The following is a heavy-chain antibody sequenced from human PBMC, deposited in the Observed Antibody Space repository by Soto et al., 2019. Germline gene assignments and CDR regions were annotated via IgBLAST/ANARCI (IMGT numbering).Heavy chain of an antibody. V-gene: IGHV1-18*01. D-gene: IGHD3-3*01. CDR3: ARRAVYDFWSGYPSSDYYMDV. J-gene: IGHJ6*03. CDR2: ISAYNGNT. CDR1: GYTFTSYG. Sequence: ASVKVSCKASGYTFTSYGISWVRQAPGQGLEWMGWISAYNGNTNYAQKLQGRVTMTTDTSKSTAYMELRSLRSDDTAVYYCARRAVYDFWSGYPSSDYYMDVWGKGTTVTVSS.